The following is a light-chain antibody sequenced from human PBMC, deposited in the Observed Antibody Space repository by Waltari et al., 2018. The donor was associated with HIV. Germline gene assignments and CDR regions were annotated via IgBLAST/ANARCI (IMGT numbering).Light chain of an antibody. CDR2: GAS. V-gene: IGKV3-20*01. Sequence: EIVLTQSPGTLSLSPGERATLSCRASQSVSSSYLAWYQQKPGQAPRLLIYGASSSATGIPDRFGGSGSGTDFTLTISRLEPEDFAVYYCQQYGSSPFTFGPGTKVDIK. J-gene: IGKJ3*01. CDR1: QSVSSSY. CDR3: QQYGSSPFT.